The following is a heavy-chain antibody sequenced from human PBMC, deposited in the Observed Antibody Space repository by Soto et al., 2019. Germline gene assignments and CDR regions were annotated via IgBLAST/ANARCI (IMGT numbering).Heavy chain of an antibody. Sequence: ASVKVSCKASGYTFTSYGISWVRQAPGQGLEWMGWISAYNGNTNYAQNLQGRVTMTTDTSTSTAYMELRSLRSDDTAVYYCARHSAYNSNYDYYYYGMDVWGQGTTVTVSS. D-gene: IGHD1-7*01. V-gene: IGHV1-18*04. CDR1: GYTFTSYG. CDR2: ISAYNGNT. CDR3: ARHSAYNSNYDYYYYGMDV. J-gene: IGHJ6*02.